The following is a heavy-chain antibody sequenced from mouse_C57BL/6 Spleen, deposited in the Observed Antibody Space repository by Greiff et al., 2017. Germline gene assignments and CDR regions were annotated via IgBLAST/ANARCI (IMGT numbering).Heavy chain of an antibody. CDR2: ISSGGDYI. J-gene: IGHJ3*01. V-gene: IGHV5-9-1*02. D-gene: IGHD1-1*01. CDR3: TRDHYGSSWFAY. Sequence: EVMLVESGEGLVKPGGSLKLSCAASGFTFSSYAMSWVRQTPEKRLEWVAYISSGGDYIYYADTVKGRFTISRDNARNTLYLQMSSLKSEDTAMYDCTRDHYGSSWFAYWGQGTLVTVSA. CDR1: GFTFSSYA.